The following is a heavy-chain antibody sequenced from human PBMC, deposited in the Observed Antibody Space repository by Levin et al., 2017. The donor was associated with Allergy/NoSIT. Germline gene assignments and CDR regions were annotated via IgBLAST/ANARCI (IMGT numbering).Heavy chain of an antibody. D-gene: IGHD3-10*01. J-gene: IGHJ4*02. CDR2: ISADGRSI. CDR3: ARGLYTSGNYLDY. CDR1: GFTFNNYW. V-gene: IGHV3-74*03. Sequence: GESLKISCAASGFTFNNYWMHWVRQAPGKGLVWVSRISADGRSITYADSVRGRFTISRDNAKNTLYLQMNSLRAEDTAVYSCARGLYTSGNYLDYWGQGALVTVSS.